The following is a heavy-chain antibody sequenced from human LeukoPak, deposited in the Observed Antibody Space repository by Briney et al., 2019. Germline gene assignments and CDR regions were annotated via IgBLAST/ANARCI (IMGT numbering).Heavy chain of an antibody. CDR1: GFTFRSYW. CDR2: IKQDGSEQ. CDR3: ARGRGVDY. J-gene: IGHJ4*02. Sequence: PGGSLRLSGAASGFTFRSYWMSWVRQTPGKGLEWVANIKQDGSEQYYVDSVKGRFTISRDNAKDSLYLQMNSLRVEDTAVYYCARGRGVDYWGQGTLVTVSS. V-gene: IGHV3-7*03. D-gene: IGHD3-10*01.